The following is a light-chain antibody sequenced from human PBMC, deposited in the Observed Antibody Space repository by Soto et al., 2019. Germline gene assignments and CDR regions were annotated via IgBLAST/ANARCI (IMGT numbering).Light chain of an antibody. Sequence: DIQMTQSPSSLSASVGDRVTITCRASQDIRNELGWFQQKPGKAPKRLIYIASSLQSGVPSRFSGSGSGTEFTLPIISLQPEDYATYYCLQHNDYPPTFGQGTKVEI. CDR1: QDIRNE. V-gene: IGKV1-17*01. J-gene: IGKJ1*01. CDR3: LQHNDYPPT. CDR2: IAS.